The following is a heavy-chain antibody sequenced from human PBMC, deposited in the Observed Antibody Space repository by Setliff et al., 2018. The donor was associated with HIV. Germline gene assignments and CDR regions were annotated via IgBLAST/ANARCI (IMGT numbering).Heavy chain of an antibody. D-gene: IGHD7-27*01. CDR2: VYGGDSDT. J-gene: IGHJ4*02. Sequence: GESLKISCKASGFDFTKYWIGWVRQMPGKGLEWMGVVYGGDSDTRYNPSFEGQVTMSADRSITTAYLQWSRLKASDTAMYYCATLTNFDHWGQGTLVTVS. CDR1: GFDFTKYW. CDR3: ATLTNFDH. V-gene: IGHV5-51*01.